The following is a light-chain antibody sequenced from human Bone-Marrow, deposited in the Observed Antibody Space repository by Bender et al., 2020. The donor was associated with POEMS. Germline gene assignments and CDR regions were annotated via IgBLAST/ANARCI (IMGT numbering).Light chain of an antibody. CDR3: QVWDRNTDV. CDR1: NIGSES. V-gene: IGLV3-21*02. Sequence: SNVLTQAPSVSVAPGQTARITCGGNNIGSESVHWYQQKPGQAPVLVVHDDGDRPAGIPERFSGTNSGNPATLTISRAEAGDEADYYCQVWDRNTDVFGSGTKVTVL. J-gene: IGLJ1*01. CDR2: DDG.